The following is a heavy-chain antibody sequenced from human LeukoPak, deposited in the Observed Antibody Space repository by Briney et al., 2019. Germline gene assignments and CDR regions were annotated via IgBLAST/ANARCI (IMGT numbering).Heavy chain of an antibody. J-gene: IGHJ4*02. CDR2: IYYNGSI. D-gene: IGHD6-6*01. CDR1: GGSISGYY. Sequence: SETLSLTCTVSGGSISGYYWNWIRQPPGKGLEWIGSIYYNGSIIYNPSLKSRVTISVDTSKNQFSLNLSSVTAADTAVYYCARERAARNFDYWGQGILVTVSS. V-gene: IGHV4-59*01. CDR3: ARERAARNFDY.